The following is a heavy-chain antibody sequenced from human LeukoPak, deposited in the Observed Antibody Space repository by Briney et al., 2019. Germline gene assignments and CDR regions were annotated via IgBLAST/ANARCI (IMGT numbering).Heavy chain of an antibody. CDR3: ARHKATQTFAYGMDV. CDR2: ISYSGST. V-gene: IGHV4-59*08. Sequence: SETLSLTCSVSAGSTSSYYWSWIRQPPGKGLEWIGYISYSGSTNYNPSLKSRVTISVDTSKNQFSLKLSSVTAADTAVYYCARHKATQTFAYGMDVWGQGTTVTVSS. J-gene: IGHJ6*02. D-gene: IGHD5-12*01. CDR1: AGSTSSYY.